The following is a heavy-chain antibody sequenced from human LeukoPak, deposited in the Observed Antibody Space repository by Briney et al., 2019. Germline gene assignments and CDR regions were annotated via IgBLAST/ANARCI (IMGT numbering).Heavy chain of an antibody. CDR2: ISSSSSYI. J-gene: IGHJ3*02. CDR3: ARLTVRGYYDSSGYPSDAFDI. CDR1: GFTFSSYS. D-gene: IGHD3-22*01. Sequence: GGSLRLSCAASGFTFSSYSMNWFRQAPGKGLEWVSSISSSSSYIYYADSVKGRFTISRDNAKNSLYLQMNSLKASDTAMYYCARLTVRGYYDSSGYPSDAFDIWGQGTMVTVSS. V-gene: IGHV3-21*04.